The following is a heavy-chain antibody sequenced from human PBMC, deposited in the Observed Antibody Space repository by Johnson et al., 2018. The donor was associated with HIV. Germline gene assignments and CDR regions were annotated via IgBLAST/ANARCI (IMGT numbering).Heavy chain of an antibody. CDR3: ARVGGYCSGGSCYSDAFDI. Sequence: VQLVESGGGLVQPGGSLRLSCAASGFTFNDYGMSWVRQAPGKGLEWVSGINWNGGSTDYADSVKGRFTISRDNVKNSLYLEMKSLRAEDTALYYCARVGGYCSGGSCYSDAFDIWGQGTMVTVSS. J-gene: IGHJ3*02. D-gene: IGHD2-15*01. V-gene: IGHV3-20*04. CDR1: GFTFNDYG. CDR2: INWNGGST.